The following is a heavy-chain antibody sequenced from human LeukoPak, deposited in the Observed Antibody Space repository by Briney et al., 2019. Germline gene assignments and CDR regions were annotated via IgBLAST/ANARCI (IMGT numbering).Heavy chain of an antibody. Sequence: GGSLRLSCAASGFTFSSYSMNWVRQAPGKGLEWLSYISSSSTTIYYADSVQGRFTISRDNSKNTLYLQMNSLRVEDTAVYYCARDSDCSSTSCYAGGNDYWGQGTLVTVSS. V-gene: IGHV3-48*01. D-gene: IGHD2-2*01. CDR1: GFTFSSYS. J-gene: IGHJ4*02. CDR3: ARDSDCSSTSCYAGGNDY. CDR2: ISSSSTTI.